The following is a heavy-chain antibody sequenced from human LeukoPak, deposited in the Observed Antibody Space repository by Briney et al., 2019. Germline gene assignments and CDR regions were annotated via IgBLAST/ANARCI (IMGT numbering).Heavy chain of an antibody. CDR2: IYYSGST. Sequence: SETLSLTCTVSGGSISSSSYYWGWIRQPPGKGLEWIGSIYYSGSTNYNPSLKSRVTISLDTSNNQFSLKLGSVTAADTAVYYCARDPSRGYNYGYFDYWGQGTLGTVSS. J-gene: IGHJ4*02. CDR1: GGSISSSSYY. CDR3: ARDPSRGYNYGYFDY. D-gene: IGHD5-18*01. V-gene: IGHV4-39*07.